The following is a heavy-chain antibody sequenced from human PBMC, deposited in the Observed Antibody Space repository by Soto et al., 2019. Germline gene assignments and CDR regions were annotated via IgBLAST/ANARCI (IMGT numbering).Heavy chain of an antibody. D-gene: IGHD2-2*01. CDR2: IIPIFGTA. J-gene: IGHJ6*02. Sequence: ASVKVSCKASGGTFSSYAISWVRQAPGQGLEWMGGIIPIFGTANYAQKFQGRVTITADESTSTAYMELSSLRSEDTAVYYCASCISTGYYYNGMDVWGQGTTVTVS. V-gene: IGHV1-69*13. CDR3: ASCISTGYYYNGMDV. CDR1: GGTFSSYA.